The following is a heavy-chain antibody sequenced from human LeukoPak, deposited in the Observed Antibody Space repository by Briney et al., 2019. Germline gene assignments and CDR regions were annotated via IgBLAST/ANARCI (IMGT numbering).Heavy chain of an antibody. CDR1: GGSISSSSYY. V-gene: IGHV4-39*07. D-gene: IGHD3-10*01. CDR2: IYYSGST. J-gene: IGHJ3*02. Sequence: SETLSLTCTVSGGSISSSSYYWGWLRQPPGKGLEWIGSIYYSGSTYYNPSLKSRVTISVDTSKNQFSLKLSSVTAADTAVYYCARGPYYYGSGSYWSKPTTKNANAFDIWGQGTMVTVSS. CDR3: ARGPYYYGSGSYWSKPTTKNANAFDI.